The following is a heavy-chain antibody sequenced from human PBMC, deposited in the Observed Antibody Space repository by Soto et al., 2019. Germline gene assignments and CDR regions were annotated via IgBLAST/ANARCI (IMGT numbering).Heavy chain of an antibody. J-gene: IGHJ4*02. D-gene: IGHD5-18*01. CDR1: GFTLSSYA. V-gene: IGHV3-23*01. CDR2: ISDSGAGT. Sequence: EVQLLGSGGGLVQPGGSLRLSCAASGFTLSSYAMTWVRQAPGKGLDWVSAISDSGAGTYYADSVKGRFTISRDNSKNTLYLQMNSLRAEDTAVYYCAKGDTALAPGDWGQGTLVTVSS. CDR3: AKGDTALAPGD.